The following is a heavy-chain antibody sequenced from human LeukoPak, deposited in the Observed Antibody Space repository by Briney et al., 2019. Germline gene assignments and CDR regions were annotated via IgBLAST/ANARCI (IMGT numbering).Heavy chain of an antibody. V-gene: IGHV4-30-4*01. J-gene: IGHJ6*03. D-gene: IGHD2-2*01. CDR1: GGSISSGDYY. Sequence: PSETLSLTCTVSGGSISSGDYYWSWIRQPPGKGLEWIGYIYYIGNTFYNPSLKSRVTISVDTSKNQFSLKLSSVTAADAAVYYCARAIYCSSTSCSVRHMDVWGKGTTVTVSS. CDR3: ARAIYCSSTSCSVRHMDV. CDR2: IYYIGNT.